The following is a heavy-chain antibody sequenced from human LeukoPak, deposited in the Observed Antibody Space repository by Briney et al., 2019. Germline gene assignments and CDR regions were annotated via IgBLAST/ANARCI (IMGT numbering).Heavy chain of an antibody. CDR1: GFTFSNYW. CDR2: INTDGSGT. J-gene: IGHJ4*02. D-gene: IGHD3-22*01. Sequence: PGGSLRLSCAASGFTFSNYWMRWVRQAPGKGLVWVSRINTDGSGTFYADSVKGRFTISRDNAKNTLYLQMNSLRAADTAVYYCATYDSSGYYTFDYWGQGTLVTVSS. CDR3: ATYDSSGYYTFDY. V-gene: IGHV3-74*01.